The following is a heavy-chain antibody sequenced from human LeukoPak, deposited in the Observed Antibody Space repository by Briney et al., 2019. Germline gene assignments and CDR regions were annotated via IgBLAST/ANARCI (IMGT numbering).Heavy chain of an antibody. CDR2: INHRGGT. CDR1: GGSFSGYY. CDR3: ARGRPYSSSWKSFDY. D-gene: IGHD6-13*01. Sequence: SETLSLTCGVYGGSFSGYYWNWIRQPPGMGLEWIGEINHRGGTGYNPSLKSRVTMSVDTSKNVFSLKLTSVTAADTAVYYCARGRPYSSSWKSFDYWGQGTLVTVSS. V-gene: IGHV4-34*01. J-gene: IGHJ4*02.